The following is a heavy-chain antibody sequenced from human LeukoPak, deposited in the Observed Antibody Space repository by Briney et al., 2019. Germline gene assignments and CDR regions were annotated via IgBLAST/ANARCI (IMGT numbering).Heavy chain of an antibody. D-gene: IGHD6-19*01. V-gene: IGHV3-30*04. J-gene: IGHJ4*02. CDR1: GFTFDDFA. Sequence: GGSLRLSCAPSGFTFDDFAMHXXRQAPGXXLXWXALISYDGGNKNYADSVKGRFTISRDNSKNTLYLHMNSLRPEDTAVYYCARDPPFSSGWSQNHFDYWGQGTLVTVSS. CDR3: ARDPPFSSGWSQNHFDY. CDR2: ISYDGGNK.